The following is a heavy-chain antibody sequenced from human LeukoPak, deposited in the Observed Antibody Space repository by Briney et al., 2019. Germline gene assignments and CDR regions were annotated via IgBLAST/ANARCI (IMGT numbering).Heavy chain of an antibody. Sequence: ASVKVSCKASGYTFTSYNINWVRQATGQGLEWMGWMNPNSGNTGYAQKFQGRVTMTRNTSIGTAYMELSSLRSEDTAVYYCARGYRTLGSSSDWFDPWGQGTLVTVSS. V-gene: IGHV1-8*01. J-gene: IGHJ5*02. CDR2: MNPNSGNT. CDR1: GYTFTSYN. D-gene: IGHD3-16*02. CDR3: ARGYRTLGSSSDWFDP.